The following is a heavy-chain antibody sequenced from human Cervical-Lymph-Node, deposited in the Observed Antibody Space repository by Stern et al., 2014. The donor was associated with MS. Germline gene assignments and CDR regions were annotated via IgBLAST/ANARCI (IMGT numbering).Heavy chain of an antibody. V-gene: IGHV1-69*01. J-gene: IGHJ4*02. CDR1: GGSFSTFD. Sequence: QMQLVQYGAEVKKPGSSMKVSCKASGGSFSTFDIIWVRQAPGQGLELLGGISPLFGTTNYVQKFQGRVTMTADASTSTAYMELSSLRSEDTAVYYCARHQGGIAANWGQGTLVTVSS. CDR2: ISPLFGTT. CDR3: ARHQGGIAAN. D-gene: IGHD6-13*01.